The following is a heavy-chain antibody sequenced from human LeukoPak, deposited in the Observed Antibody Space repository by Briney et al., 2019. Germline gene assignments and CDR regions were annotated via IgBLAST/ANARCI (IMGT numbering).Heavy chain of an antibody. D-gene: IGHD2-15*01. CDR2: INPSGGST. CDR1: GYTFTRYH. V-gene: IGHV1-46*01. Sequence: ASVKVSCKASGYTFTRYHMHWVRQAPGQGLEWMGKINPSGGSTSYAQKFQGRVTVTRDTSTSTVHMELSGLRSEDTAVYYCARVSQASHRYCSAGSCYRNSFDYWGQGTLVTVSS. J-gene: IGHJ4*02. CDR3: ARVSQASHRYCSAGSCYRNSFDY.